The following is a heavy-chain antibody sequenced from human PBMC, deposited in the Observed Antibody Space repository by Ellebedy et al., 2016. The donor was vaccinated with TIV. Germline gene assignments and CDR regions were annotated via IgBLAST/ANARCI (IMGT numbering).Heavy chain of an antibody. CDR1: GGSFSGYY. V-gene: IGHV4-34*01. D-gene: IGHD6-13*01. CDR2: INHSGST. CDR3: ARARDSRPPNYSSWYYYNNNWFDP. J-gene: IGHJ5*02. Sequence: SETLSLTCAVYGGSFSGYYWSWIRQPPGKGLEWIGEINHSGSTNYNPSLKSRVTISVDTSKNQFSLKLSSVTAADTAVYYCARARDSRPPNYSSWYYYNNNWFDPWGQGTLVTVSS.